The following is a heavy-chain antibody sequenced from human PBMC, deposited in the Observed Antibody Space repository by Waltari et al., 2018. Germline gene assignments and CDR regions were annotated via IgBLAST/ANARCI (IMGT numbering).Heavy chain of an antibody. D-gene: IGHD2-15*01. CDR1: GDSMISNYF. Sequence: QLQLQESGPGLVKPSGTLSLTCVVSGDSMISNYFWSWVGQSPGKGLEWIGQVKRGGGTNYSPAFASRVIMSLDTSINHCSLNMHSATAADTAIYYCARDRGGGLYLDSWGRGILVSVSP. CDR3: ARDRGGGLYLDS. CDR2: VKRGGGT. J-gene: IGHJ4*02. V-gene: IGHV4-4*02.